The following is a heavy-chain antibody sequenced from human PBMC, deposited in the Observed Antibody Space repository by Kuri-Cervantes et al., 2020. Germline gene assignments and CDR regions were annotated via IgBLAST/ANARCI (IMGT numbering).Heavy chain of an antibody. J-gene: IGHJ3*02. D-gene: IGHD3-3*01. CDR3: ANRLRFLEWFERYPITFDI. Sequence: SETLSLTCTVSGGSISSSSYYWGWIRQPPGKGLEWIGRIYTSGSTNYNPSLKSRVTISVDTSKNQFSLKLSSVTAADTAVYYCANRLRFLEWFERYPITFDIWGQGTMVTVSS. V-gene: IGHV4-39*01. CDR1: GGSISSSSYY. CDR2: IYTSGST.